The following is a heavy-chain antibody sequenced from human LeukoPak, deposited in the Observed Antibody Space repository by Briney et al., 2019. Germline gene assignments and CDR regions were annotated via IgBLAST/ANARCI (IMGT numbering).Heavy chain of an antibody. D-gene: IGHD3-22*01. CDR1: GGSFSGYY. J-gene: IGHJ3*02. V-gene: IGHV4-34*01. CDR2: INHSGST. CDR3: ARANGDYYDSSGYSYIDAFDI. Sequence: SETLSLTCAVYGGSFSGYYWSWIRQPPGKGLEWIGEINHSGSTNYNPSLKSRVTISVDTSKNQFSLKLSSVTAADTAVYYCARANGDYYDSSGYSYIDAFDIWGQGTMVTVSS.